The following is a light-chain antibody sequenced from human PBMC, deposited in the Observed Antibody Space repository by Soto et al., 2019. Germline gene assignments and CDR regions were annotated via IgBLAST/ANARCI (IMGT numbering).Light chain of an antibody. CDR2: DVS. J-gene: IGLJ1*01. Sequence: QSALTQPASVSGSPGQSITFSCTGTSSDVGGYNYVSWYQQHPGKAPKLMIYDVSNRPSGVSNRFSGSKSGNTASLTISGLQAEDEADYYCSSYTSSSTPFYVFVTGTKVTVL. CDR3: SSYTSSSTPFYV. V-gene: IGLV2-14*01. CDR1: SSDVGGYNY.